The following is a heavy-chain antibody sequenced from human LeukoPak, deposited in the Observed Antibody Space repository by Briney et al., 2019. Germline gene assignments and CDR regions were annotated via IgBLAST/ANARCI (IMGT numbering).Heavy chain of an antibody. CDR3: TRAWSSSLRKTGYFQV. J-gene: IGHJ1*01. CDR2: MNPNSGNT. D-gene: IGHD6-13*01. V-gene: IGHV1-8*01. CDR1: GYTFTSYD. Sequence: ASVKVSCKASGYTFTSYDINWVRQATGQGLEWMGWMNPNSGNTAYAQKFQGRVTMTRNTSITTAYMELSSLTSEDTAVYYCTRAWSSSLRKTGYFQVWGLGTRVIVSS.